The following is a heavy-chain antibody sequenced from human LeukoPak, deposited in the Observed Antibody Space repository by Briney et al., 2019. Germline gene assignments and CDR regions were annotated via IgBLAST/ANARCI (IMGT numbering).Heavy chain of an antibody. Sequence: GGSLRLSCAASGFTFSSYAMSWVRQAPGKGLEWVSAISGSGGSTYYADSVKGRFTISRDNAKNSLYLQMNSLRAEDTAVYYCAGGYYDFWSGYSTLFDYWGQGTLVTVSS. CDR2: ISGSGGST. J-gene: IGHJ4*02. CDR3: AGGYYDFWSGYSTLFDY. V-gene: IGHV3-23*01. CDR1: GFTFSSYA. D-gene: IGHD3-3*01.